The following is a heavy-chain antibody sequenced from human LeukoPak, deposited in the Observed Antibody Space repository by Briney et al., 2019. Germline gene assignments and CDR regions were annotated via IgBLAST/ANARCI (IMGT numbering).Heavy chain of an antibody. CDR2: IYSGSST. J-gene: IGHJ4*02. D-gene: IGHD5-12*01. Sequence: PGGSLRLSCAASGLTVSSNYMXXVRQAPGKRLEWVSLIYSGSSTYYADSVKGRFTISRDKSKNTLYLQMSSLRVEDTAVYYCAMGAIVATIDYWGQGTLVTVSS. V-gene: IGHV3-66*01. CDR3: AMGAIVATIDY. CDR1: GLTVSSNY.